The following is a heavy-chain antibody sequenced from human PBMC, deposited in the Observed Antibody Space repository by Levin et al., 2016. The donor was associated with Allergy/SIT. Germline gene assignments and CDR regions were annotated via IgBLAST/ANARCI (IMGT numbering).Heavy chain of an antibody. CDR2: ISYDGSEK. CDR1: GFTFSNYG. V-gene: IGHV3-30*18. D-gene: IGHD3-10*01. Sequence: GESLKISCAASGFTFSNYGMHWLRQAPGKGLEWVAVISYDGSEKYYADSVRGRFTISRDNSKNTLYVQMNSLRPEGTAIYYCAKDRESTVNYYYGSGSYAYWGPGALVTVSS. J-gene: IGHJ4*02. CDR3: AKDRESTVNYYYGSGSYAY.